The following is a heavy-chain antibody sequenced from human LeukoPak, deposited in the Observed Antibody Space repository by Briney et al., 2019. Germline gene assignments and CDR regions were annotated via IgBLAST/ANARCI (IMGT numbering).Heavy chain of an antibody. CDR3: ARGGGEITMIVVAPGAFDI. CDR1: GGSISSGGYY. J-gene: IGHJ3*02. D-gene: IGHD3-22*01. V-gene: IGHV4-31*03. Sequence: TASETLSLTCTVSGGSISSGGYYWSWIRQHPGKGLEWIGYIYYSGSTYYNPSLKSRVTISVDTSKNQFSLKLSSVTAADTAVYYCARGGGEITMIVVAPGAFDIWGQGTMVTVSS. CDR2: IYYSGST.